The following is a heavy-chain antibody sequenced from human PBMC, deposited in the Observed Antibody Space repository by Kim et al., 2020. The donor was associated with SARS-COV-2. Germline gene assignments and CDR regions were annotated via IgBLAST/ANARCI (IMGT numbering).Heavy chain of an antibody. J-gene: IGHJ4*01. V-gene: IGHV1-18*01. D-gene: IGHD3-22*01. Sequence: ASVKVSCKASGYSFSNYGLVWARQAPGQGLEGMGWISSNSGHTKYAQNVQGRVTLTTDTSTNTGYMALSSLRSDDTAVYYCAPEYDSNSYRGQWDWGQGT. CDR3: APEYDSNSYRGQWD. CDR1: GYSFSNYG. CDR2: ISSNSGHT.